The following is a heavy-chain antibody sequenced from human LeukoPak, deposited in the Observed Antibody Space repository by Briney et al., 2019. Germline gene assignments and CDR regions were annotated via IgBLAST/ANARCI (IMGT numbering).Heavy chain of an antibody. CDR1: GFTFSSYS. CDR3: ARAYGSGSYYNDDAFDI. V-gene: IGHV3-48*04. D-gene: IGHD3-10*01. J-gene: IGHJ3*02. CDR2: ISSSSSTI. Sequence: GGSLRLSCAASGFTFSSYSMNWVRQAPGKGLEWVSYISSSSSTIYYADSVKGRFTISRDNAKNSLYLQMNSLRAEDTAVYYCARAYGSGSYYNDDAFDIWGQGTMVTVSS.